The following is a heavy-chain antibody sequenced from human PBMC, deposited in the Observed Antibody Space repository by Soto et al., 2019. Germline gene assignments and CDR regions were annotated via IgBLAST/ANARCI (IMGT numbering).Heavy chain of an antibody. D-gene: IGHD1-26*01. CDR3: AKSQSGSFFAAFDL. J-gene: IGHJ3*01. Sequence: GGSLRFSCAASGFNFSSDVMNWVRQTPGKGLEWVASIFGSGITTYYADSVKGRFTISRDNSKNTLHLQLNSLRAEDTALYYCAKSQSGSFFAAFDLWGQGSLVTVSS. CDR2: IFGSGITT. V-gene: IGHV3-23*01. CDR1: GFNFSSDV.